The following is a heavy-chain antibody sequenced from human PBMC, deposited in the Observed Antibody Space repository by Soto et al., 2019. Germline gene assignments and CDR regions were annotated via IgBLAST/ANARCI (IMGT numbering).Heavy chain of an antibody. CDR3: ARGLPGYSSSSAYYGMDV. CDR1: GGTFSSYA. J-gene: IGHJ6*02. Sequence: GASVKVSCKASGGTFSSYAISWVRQAPGQGLEWMGGILPIFGTANYAQKFQGRVTITADESTSTAYMELSSLRSEDTAVYYCARGLPGYSSSSAYYGMDVWGQGTTVTVSS. CDR2: ILPIFGTA. V-gene: IGHV1-69*13. D-gene: IGHD6-6*01.